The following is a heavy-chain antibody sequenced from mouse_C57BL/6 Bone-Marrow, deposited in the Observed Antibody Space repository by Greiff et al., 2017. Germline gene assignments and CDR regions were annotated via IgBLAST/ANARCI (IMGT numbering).Heavy chain of an antibody. V-gene: IGHV1-72*01. CDR2: IDPNSGGT. Sequence: VQLQQPGAELVKPGASVKLSCKASGYTFTSYWMHWVKQRPGRGLEWIGRIDPNSGGTKYNEKFKSKATLTVDKPSSTAYMQLSSLTSDDSAVYYCARTFLFITTVGGFAYWGQGTLVTVSA. CDR3: ARTFLFITTVGGFAY. J-gene: IGHJ3*01. D-gene: IGHD1-1*01. CDR1: GYTFTSYW.